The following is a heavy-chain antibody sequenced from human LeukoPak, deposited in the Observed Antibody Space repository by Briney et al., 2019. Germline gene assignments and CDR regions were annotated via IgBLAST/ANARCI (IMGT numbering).Heavy chain of an antibody. J-gene: IGHJ6*02. CDR3: ARLLPWFGEFGSPPPMDV. CDR2: INPNSGGT. V-gene: IGHV1-2*06. CDR1: GYTFTGYY. Sequence: ASVKVSCKASGYTFTGYYMHWVRQAPGQGLEWMGRINPNSGGTNYEQKFQGRVTMTRDTSISTAYMELSRLRSDDTAVYYCARLLPWFGEFGSPPPMDVWGQGTTVTVSS. D-gene: IGHD3-10*01.